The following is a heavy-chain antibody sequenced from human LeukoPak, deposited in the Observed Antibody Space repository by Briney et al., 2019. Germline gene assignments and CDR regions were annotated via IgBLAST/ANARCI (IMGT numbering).Heavy chain of an antibody. CDR3: ARDERGTYYRVY. Sequence: PGGSLRLSCAASGFTFSSCSMNWVRQAPGKGLEWISYISSSGSTIYYADSVKGRFTISRDNAKNSLYLQMNSLRDEDTAVYYCARDERGTYYRVYWGQETLVTVSS. V-gene: IGHV3-48*02. J-gene: IGHJ4*02. CDR2: ISSSGSTI. D-gene: IGHD3-10*01. CDR1: GFTFSSCS.